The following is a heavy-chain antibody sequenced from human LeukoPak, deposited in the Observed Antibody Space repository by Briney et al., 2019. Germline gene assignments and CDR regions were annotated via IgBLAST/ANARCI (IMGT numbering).Heavy chain of an antibody. CDR2: IWYDGSNK. CDR1: GFMFRSYG. Sequence: GGSLRLSCAASGFMFRSYGMHWVRQAPGKGLEWVAVIWYDGSNKYYTDSVKGRFTISRDNSNNTLYLQMNSLRVEDTAVYYCARGHVRRYSYGFGYWGQRSLVTVSS. CDR3: ARGHVRRYSYGFGY. D-gene: IGHD5-18*01. J-gene: IGHJ4*02. V-gene: IGHV3-33*08.